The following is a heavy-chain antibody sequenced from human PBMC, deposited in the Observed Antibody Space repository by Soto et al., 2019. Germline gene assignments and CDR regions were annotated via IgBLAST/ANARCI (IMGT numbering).Heavy chain of an antibody. J-gene: IGHJ6*02. V-gene: IGHV4-38-2*01. CDR3: ARLHSSGYYYYYYGMDV. D-gene: IGHD3-22*01. CDR1: GYSISSGYY. Sequence: SETLSLTCAVSGYSISSGYYWGWIRQPPGKGLEWIGSIYHSGSTYYNPSLKSRVTISVDTSKNQFSLKLSSVTAADTAVYYCARLHSSGYYYYYYGMDVWGQGTTVTAP. CDR2: IYHSGST.